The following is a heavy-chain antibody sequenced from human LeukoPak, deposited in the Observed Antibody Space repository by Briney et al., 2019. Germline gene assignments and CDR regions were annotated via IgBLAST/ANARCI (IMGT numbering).Heavy chain of an antibody. CDR2: ISSSSGYV. Sequence: VASLRVSCAASGFTFSSYSMNWVRQAPGQGLEWVAAISSSSGYVYYAESVKGRFTISGDKAKNSPYLQLSSLRAEDTAVYYCATDYSGAGDYYFDYWGQGTLVTVSS. D-gene: IGHD3-10*01. CDR3: ATDYSGAGDYYFDY. V-gene: IGHV3-21*01. CDR1: GFTFSSYS. J-gene: IGHJ4*02.